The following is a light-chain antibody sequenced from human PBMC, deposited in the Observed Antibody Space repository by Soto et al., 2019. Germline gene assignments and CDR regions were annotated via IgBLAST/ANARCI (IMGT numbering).Light chain of an antibody. Sequence: QSVLTQSSSASASLGSSVKLTCTLSSGHSSYIIAWHQQQPGRAPRYLMKLEGSGSYNKGSGVPDRFSGSSSGADRYLTISNLQSEDEADYYCETWGTGIRVFGGGTKVTVL. V-gene: IGLV4-60*03. CDR1: SGHSSYI. CDR3: ETWGTGIRV. J-gene: IGLJ3*02. CDR2: LEGSGSY.